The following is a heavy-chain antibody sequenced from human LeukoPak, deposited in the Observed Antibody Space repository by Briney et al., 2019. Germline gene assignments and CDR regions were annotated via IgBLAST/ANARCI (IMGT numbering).Heavy chain of an antibody. J-gene: IGHJ4*02. CDR1: GYIFTSYW. CDR3: ARSERVGATASFDS. Sequence: GESLRISCYGSGYIFTSYWIARVRQMPGKGLEWMGIIAPFDSDTRYSPSFQGQVIISSDKSISTAYLQWSSLQASDTAMYFCARSERVGATASFDSWGQGTPVTVSS. V-gene: IGHV5-51*01. D-gene: IGHD1-26*01. CDR2: IAPFDSDT.